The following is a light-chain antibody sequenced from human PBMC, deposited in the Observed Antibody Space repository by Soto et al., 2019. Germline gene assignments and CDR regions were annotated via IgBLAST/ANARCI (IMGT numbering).Light chain of an antibody. CDR3: QQRSNWPPLYT. CDR2: DAS. V-gene: IGKV3-11*01. J-gene: IGKJ2*01. CDR1: QSVSSY. Sequence: EIVLTQSPATLSLSPGERATLSCRASQSVSSYLAWYQQKHGQAPTLLIYDASNRATGIPARFSGSGSGTDFTLTISSLEPEDFAVYYCQQRSNWPPLYTFGQGTKLEIK.